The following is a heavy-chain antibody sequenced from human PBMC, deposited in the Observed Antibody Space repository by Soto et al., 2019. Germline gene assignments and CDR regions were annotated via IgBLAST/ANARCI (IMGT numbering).Heavy chain of an antibody. CDR3: ARGRDSSSLHFDY. CDR1: GGSISTYY. Sequence: SETLSLTCTVSGGSISTYYWNWIRQPPGKGLKWIGYIYYSGSTNYNPSLQSRVTISVDTSKNQFSLKLSSVTAADTAVYYCARGRDSSSLHFDYWGQGTLVTVSS. CDR2: IYYSGST. J-gene: IGHJ4*02. V-gene: IGHV4-59*01. D-gene: IGHD6-13*01.